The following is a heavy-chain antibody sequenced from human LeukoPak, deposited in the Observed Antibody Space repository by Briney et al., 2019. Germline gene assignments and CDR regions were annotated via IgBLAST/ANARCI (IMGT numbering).Heavy chain of an antibody. J-gene: IGHJ3*02. CDR1: GYTFTGYY. Sequence: ASVKVSCKASGYTFTGYYMHWVRQAPGQGLEWMGWINPNSGGTNYAQKFQGRVTMTRDTAISTAYMELSRLRYADTAVYYCARDLRDAFDIWGQGTMVTVSS. CDR2: INPNSGGT. V-gene: IGHV1-2*02. CDR3: ARDLRDAFDI.